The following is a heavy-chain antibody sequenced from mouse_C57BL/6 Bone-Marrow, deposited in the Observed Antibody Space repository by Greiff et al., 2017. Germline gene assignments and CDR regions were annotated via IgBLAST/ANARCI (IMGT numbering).Heavy chain of an antibody. V-gene: IGHV1-81*01. J-gene: IGHJ1*03. CDR3: ARDLSYYYGYWYFDV. Sequence: QVQLQQSGAELARPGASVKLSCKASGYTFTSYGISWVKQRTGQGLEWIGEIYPRRGNTYYNEKFKGKATLTADKSSSTAYMELRSLTSEDSAVYFCARDLSYYYGYWYFDVWGTGTTVTVSS. CDR1: GYTFTSYG. D-gene: IGHD1-1*01. CDR2: IYPRRGNT.